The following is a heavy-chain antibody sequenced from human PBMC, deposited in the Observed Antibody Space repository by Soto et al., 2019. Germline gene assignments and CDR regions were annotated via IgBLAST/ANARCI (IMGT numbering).Heavy chain of an antibody. CDR3: ARDAENYYDSSGYLRSDAFDI. D-gene: IGHD3-22*01. CDR2: IIPILGIA. J-gene: IGHJ3*02. V-gene: IGHV1-69*04. Sequence: SVKASCKASGGTFSSYTISWVRQAPGQGLEWMGRIIPILGIANYAQKFQGRVTITADKSTSTAYMELSSLRSEDTAVYYCARDAENYYDSSGYLRSDAFDIWGQGTMVTVSS. CDR1: GGTFSSYT.